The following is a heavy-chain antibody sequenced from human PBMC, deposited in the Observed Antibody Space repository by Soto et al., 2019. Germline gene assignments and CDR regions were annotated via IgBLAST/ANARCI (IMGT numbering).Heavy chain of an antibody. Sequence: GGSLRLSCAASGFTFSSYAMHWVRQAPGKGLEWVAVISYDGSNKYYADSVKGRFTISRDNSKNTLYLQMNSLRAEGTAVYYCAGAPWRDSTSGNGMDVWGQGTTVTVSS. J-gene: IGHJ6*02. V-gene: IGHV3-30-3*01. CDR3: AGAPWRDSTSGNGMDV. D-gene: IGHD6-6*01. CDR1: GFTFSSYA. CDR2: ISYDGSNK.